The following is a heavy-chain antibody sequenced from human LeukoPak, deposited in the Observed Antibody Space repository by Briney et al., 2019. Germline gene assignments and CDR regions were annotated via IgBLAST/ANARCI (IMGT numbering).Heavy chain of an antibody. D-gene: IGHD1-20*01. CDR3: ARMAYNWNDEGYYFDY. V-gene: IGHV4-59*01. CDR1: GGSISSXX. Sequence: PSETLSLTCTVSGGSISSXXXXXXRQXXXXXXXXXXXXXYSGSXNYNPSLKXXXXXXXXTSKNQFSLKLSSVTAADTAVYYCARMAYNWNDEGYYFDYWGQGTLVTVSS. CDR2: XXYSGSX. J-gene: IGHJ4*02.